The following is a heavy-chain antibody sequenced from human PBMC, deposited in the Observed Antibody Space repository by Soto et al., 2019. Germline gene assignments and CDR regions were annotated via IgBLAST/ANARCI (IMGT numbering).Heavy chain of an antibody. Sequence: EVQLVESGGGLVQPGGSLRLSCAASGFTVSSNYMSWVRQAPGKGLEWVSVIYSGGSTYYADSVKGRFTISGDNSKNTLYLQMNSLRAEDTAVYYCARYCSGGSCYSSGMAFDIWGQGTMVTVSS. D-gene: IGHD2-15*01. J-gene: IGHJ3*02. CDR3: ARYCSGGSCYSSGMAFDI. V-gene: IGHV3-66*01. CDR1: GFTVSSNY. CDR2: IYSGGST.